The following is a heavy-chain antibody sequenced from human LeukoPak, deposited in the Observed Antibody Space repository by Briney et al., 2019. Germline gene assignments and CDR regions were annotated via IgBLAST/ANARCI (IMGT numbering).Heavy chain of an antibody. D-gene: IGHD2-2*01. CDR3: ASRSSSLNWYFDL. CDR1: RFTFSNYG. Sequence: GGSLRVSCAVARFTFSNYGMSWVRQAPGKGLEWVSGISGSGGSTYYADSVKGRFTFFGDNSRNTLYLQMSSLRAEDTAVYYCASRSSSLNWYFDLWGRGTLVTVSS. J-gene: IGHJ2*01. V-gene: IGHV3-23*01. CDR2: ISGSGGST.